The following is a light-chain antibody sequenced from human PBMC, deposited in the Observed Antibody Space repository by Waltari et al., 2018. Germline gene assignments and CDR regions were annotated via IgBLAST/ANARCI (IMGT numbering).Light chain of an antibody. CDR3: SSYITTNTLEL. CDR2: DVS. Sequence: QSALTQPASVSGSPGQSLNISCTGTSSDVGSYNYVSWYQQHPGKAPKLMIYDVSYRPSGVSNRFSGSKSGNTASLTISGLQAEDEADYYCSSYITTNTLELFGGGTSLTVL. V-gene: IGLV2-14*03. J-gene: IGLJ2*01. CDR1: SSDVGSYNY.